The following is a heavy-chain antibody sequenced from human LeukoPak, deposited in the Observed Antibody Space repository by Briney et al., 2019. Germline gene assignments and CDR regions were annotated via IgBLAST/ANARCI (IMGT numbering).Heavy chain of an antibody. CDR2: IWYDGSNK. Sequence: GGSLRLSCAASGFTFTSYSMNWVRQAPGKGLEWVAVIWYDGSNKYYADSVKGRFTISRDNSKNTLYLQMNSLRAEDTAVYYCAKLNEDWGQGTLVTVSS. J-gene: IGHJ4*02. V-gene: IGHV3-33*06. CDR1: GFTFTSYS. CDR3: AKLNED. D-gene: IGHD1-1*01.